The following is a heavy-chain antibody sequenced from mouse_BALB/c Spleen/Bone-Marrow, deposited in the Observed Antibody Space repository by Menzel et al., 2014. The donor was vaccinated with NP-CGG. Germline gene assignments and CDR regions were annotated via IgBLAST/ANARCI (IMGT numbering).Heavy chain of an antibody. Sequence: EVKLVESGGGLVQPKGSLKLSCAASGFTFNTYAMNWVRQAPEKGLEWVARIRSKSNNYATYYADSVKDRFTISRDDSQSMLYLQMNNLKTEDTAMYYCVRPHYYGSSYRYAMDYWGQGTSVTVSS. CDR1: GFTFNTYA. J-gene: IGHJ4*01. CDR3: VRPHYYGSSYRYAMDY. D-gene: IGHD1-1*01. CDR2: IRSKSNNYAT. V-gene: IGHV10-1*02.